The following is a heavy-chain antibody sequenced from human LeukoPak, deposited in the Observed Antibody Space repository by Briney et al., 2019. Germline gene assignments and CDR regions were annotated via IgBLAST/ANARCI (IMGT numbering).Heavy chain of an antibody. D-gene: IGHD4-23*01. CDR2: IYSGGST. V-gene: IGHV3-66*01. Sequence: GGSLRLSCAASGFTVSSNYMSWVRQAPGKGLEWVSVIYSGGSTYYADSVKGRFTISRDNSKNTLYLKMNSLRAEDTAVYYWARDQGIYGGPGMDVWGQGTTVTVSS. CDR3: ARDQGIYGGPGMDV. J-gene: IGHJ6*01. CDR1: GFTVSSNY.